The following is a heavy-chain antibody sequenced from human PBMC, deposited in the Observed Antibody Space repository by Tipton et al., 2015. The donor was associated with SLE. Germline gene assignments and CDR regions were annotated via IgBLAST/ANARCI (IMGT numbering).Heavy chain of an antibody. CDR2: ISGHNGNT. Sequence: QVQLVQSGDDMKKPGASVKVSCKTSGYTFTSYGISWVRQAPGQGLEWMGWISGHNGNTNYAQKLQGRVTMSTDTSTSTAYMELRSLRSDDTAVYYCARGPWGVGYFDYWGQGTLVTVSS. D-gene: IGHD3-16*01. V-gene: IGHV1-18*01. J-gene: IGHJ4*02. CDR1: GYTFTSYG. CDR3: ARGPWGVGYFDY.